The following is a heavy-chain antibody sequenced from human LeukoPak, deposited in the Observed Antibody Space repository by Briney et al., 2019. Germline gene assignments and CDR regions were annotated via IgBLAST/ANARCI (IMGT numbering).Heavy chain of an antibody. J-gene: IGHJ4*02. CDR1: GFTFSSYW. CDR2: IKQDGSEK. Sequence: GGSLRLSCAASGFTFSSYWMSWVRQAPGKGLEWVANIKQDGSEKYYVDSVKGRFTISRDNAKKSLYLQMNSLRAEDTAVYYCARLQGHSSSLNWGQGTLVTVSS. V-gene: IGHV3-7*01. D-gene: IGHD6-6*01. CDR3: ARLQGHSSSLN.